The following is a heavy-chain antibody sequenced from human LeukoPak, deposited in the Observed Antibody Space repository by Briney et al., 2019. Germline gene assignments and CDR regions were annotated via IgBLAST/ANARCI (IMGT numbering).Heavy chain of an antibody. J-gene: IGHJ6*03. CDR3: ARGKLVPGEYYYYYYMDV. V-gene: IGHV4-4*07. CDR2: IYTSGST. CDR1: GGSISSCY. D-gene: IGHD6-6*01. Sequence: ASETLSLTCTVSGGSISSCYWSWIRQPAGKGLEWIGRIYTSGSTNYNPSLESRVTMSVDTSKNHFSLKVTSVTAADTAVYYCARGKLVPGEYYYYYYMDVWGKGTTVTVSS.